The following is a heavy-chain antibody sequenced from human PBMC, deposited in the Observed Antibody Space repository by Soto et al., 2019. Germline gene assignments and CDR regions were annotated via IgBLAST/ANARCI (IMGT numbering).Heavy chain of an antibody. CDR3: ARWGTTGGLDV. D-gene: IGHD3-16*01. Sequence: QVQLVESGGGVVQPGTSLRLSCVGSGFTFRSYVIHWVRQAPGKGLEWVALTSYDGSNKDYGDSVKGRFTISRDNSRNTVDLQMESLRREETVLYYCARWGTTGGLDVWGQGTLVSVSS. J-gene: IGHJ1*01. CDR2: TSYDGSNK. V-gene: IGHV3-33*05. CDR1: GFTFRSYV.